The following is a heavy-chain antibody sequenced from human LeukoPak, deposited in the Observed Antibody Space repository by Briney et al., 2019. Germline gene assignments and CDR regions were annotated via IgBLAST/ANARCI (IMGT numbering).Heavy chain of an antibody. CDR1: GFTFDDYG. Sequence: GGSLRLSCAASGFTFDDYGMSWVRQAPGKGLEWVSGISWNSGSIGYADSVKGRFTISRDNAKNSLYLQMNSLRAEDTALYYCAKDRATTMIVAAALDYWGQGTLVTVSS. D-gene: IGHD3-22*01. J-gene: IGHJ4*02. CDR2: ISWNSGSI. V-gene: IGHV3-9*01. CDR3: AKDRATTMIVAAALDY.